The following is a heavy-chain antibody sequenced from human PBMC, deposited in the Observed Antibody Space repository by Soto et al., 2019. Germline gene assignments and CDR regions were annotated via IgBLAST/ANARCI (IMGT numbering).Heavy chain of an antibody. CDR3: ARVQAAAGRIDAFDI. J-gene: IGHJ3*02. Sequence: GGSLRLSCAASGFTFSSYSMNWVRQAPGKGLEWVSSISSSSYIYYADSVKGRFTISRDNAKNSLYLQMNSLRAEDTAVYYCARVQAAAGRIDAFDIWGQGTMVTVSS. CDR1: GFTFSSYS. V-gene: IGHV3-21*01. D-gene: IGHD6-13*01. CDR2: ISSSSYI.